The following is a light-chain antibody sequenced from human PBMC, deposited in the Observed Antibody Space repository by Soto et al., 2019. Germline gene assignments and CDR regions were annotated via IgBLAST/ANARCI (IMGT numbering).Light chain of an antibody. V-gene: IGLV2-23*01. CDR1: TSDVGRNNI. CDR2: EDS. Sequence: QSALTQPASVSGSPDQSFTISGTGTTSDVGRNNIVSWFQQHPGKAPKVMIYEDSRRPSGVSNRFSGSQSGNAASLTISGLQAEDEADYYCCSYVGSSTLVFGGGTQLTVL. J-gene: IGLJ3*02. CDR3: CSYVGSSTLV.